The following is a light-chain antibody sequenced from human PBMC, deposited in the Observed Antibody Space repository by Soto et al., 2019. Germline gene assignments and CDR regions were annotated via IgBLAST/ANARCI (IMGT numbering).Light chain of an antibody. CDR1: QGISSW. V-gene: IGKV1-5*03. CDR2: QAS. J-gene: IGKJ4*01. CDR3: QQYYRHSPLT. Sequence: DIQMTQSPSSVSASVGDRVTITCRASQGISSWLAWYQQKPGKAPTLLIYQASSLESGVPSRFSGSGSGTELTLTISSLQPDVFATYYCQQYYRHSPLTFGGGTKVEIK.